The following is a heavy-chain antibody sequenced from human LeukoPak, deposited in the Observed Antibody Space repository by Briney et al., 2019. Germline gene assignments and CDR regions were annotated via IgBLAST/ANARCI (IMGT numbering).Heavy chain of an antibody. J-gene: IGHJ6*02. CDR3: ARFDYYYYYGMDV. Sequence: GESLKISCKGSGYSFTSYRIGWVRQMPGKGLEWVGIIYPGDSDTRYSPSFQGQVTISADKSISTAYLQWSSLKASDTTMYYCARFDYYYYYGMDVWGQGTTVTVSS. CDR1: GYSFTSYR. V-gene: IGHV5-51*01. CDR2: IYPGDSDT.